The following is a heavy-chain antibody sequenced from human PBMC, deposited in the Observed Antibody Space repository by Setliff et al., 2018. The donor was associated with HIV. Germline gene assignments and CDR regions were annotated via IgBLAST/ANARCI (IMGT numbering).Heavy chain of an antibody. V-gene: IGHV4-34*01. CDR2: IFHNGTI. Sequence: TLSLTCAAYGVSFSGYSWSWIRQPPGKGLEWIGEIFHNGTINCNPSLKSRVALSIDTFKRQISLSMTSLTTADTAIYYCGRGPHIVGAPWAVIDYWAQGKPVTVSS. D-gene: IGHD1-26*01. CDR1: GVSFSGYS. CDR3: GRGPHIVGAPWAVIDY. J-gene: IGHJ4*02.